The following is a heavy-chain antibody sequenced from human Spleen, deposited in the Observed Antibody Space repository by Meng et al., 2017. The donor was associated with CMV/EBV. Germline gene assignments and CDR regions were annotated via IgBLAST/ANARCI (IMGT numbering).Heavy chain of an antibody. J-gene: IGHJ4*02. Sequence: ASVKVFCKTSGYRFRKNDINWVRQAPGQGLEWLGRISADNGDTKYAQKVQERVSLTRNTYTNTAYMELRSLTSDDTAIYYCARRGGGSEFDFWGQGTLVTVSS. V-gene: IGHV1-18*01. CDR1: GYRFRKND. CDR2: ISADNGDT. CDR3: ARRGGGSEFDF. D-gene: IGHD3-10*01.